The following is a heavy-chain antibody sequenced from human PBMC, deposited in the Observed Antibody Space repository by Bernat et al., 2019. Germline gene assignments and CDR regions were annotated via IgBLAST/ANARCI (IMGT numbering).Heavy chain of an antibody. J-gene: IGHJ4*02. V-gene: IGHV3-30-3*01. CDR2: ISYDGSNK. CDR1: GFTFSSYA. Sequence: QVQLVESGGGVVQPGRSLRLSCAASGFTFSSYAMHWVRQAPGKGLEWVAVISYDGSNKYYADSVKGRFPISRDNSKNTLYLQMNSLRAEDTAVYYCARDTYDFWSGYYPQRYFDYWGQGTLVTVSS. CDR3: ARDTYDFWSGYYPQRYFDY. D-gene: IGHD3-3*01.